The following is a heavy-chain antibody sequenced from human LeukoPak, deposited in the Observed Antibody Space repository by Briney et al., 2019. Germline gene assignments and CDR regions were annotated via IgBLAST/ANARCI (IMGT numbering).Heavy chain of an antibody. CDR2: ISSSSSYI. V-gene: IGHV3-21*01. CDR3: ARDIAVAATNWDEYFQH. Sequence: GGSLRLSCAASGFTFSSYSMNWVRQAPGKGLEWVSSISSSSSYIYYADSVKGRFTISRDNAKNSLYLQMNSLRAEDTAVYYCARDIAVAATNWDEYFQHWGQGTLVTVSS. J-gene: IGHJ1*01. CDR1: GFTFSSYS. D-gene: IGHD6-19*01.